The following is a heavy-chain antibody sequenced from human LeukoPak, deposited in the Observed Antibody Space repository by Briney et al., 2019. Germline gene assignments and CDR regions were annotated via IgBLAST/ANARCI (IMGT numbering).Heavy chain of an antibody. CDR3: VKGNSGSYYGAFDI. D-gene: IGHD1-26*01. CDR1: GFTFSTYG. J-gene: IGHJ3*02. V-gene: IGHV3-30*18. CDR2: ISNDGRNQ. Sequence: AGGSLRLSCAASGFTFSTYGMDWVRQAPGKGLEGVAVISNDGRNQDYVDFVKGRFTISRDNSKNTLYLQMNSLRAEDTAIYYCVKGNSGSYYGAFDIWGQGTMVTVSS.